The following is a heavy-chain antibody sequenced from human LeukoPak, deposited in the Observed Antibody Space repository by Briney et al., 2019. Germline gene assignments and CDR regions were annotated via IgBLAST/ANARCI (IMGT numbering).Heavy chain of an antibody. CDR1: GFTFSSYA. Sequence: GGSLRLSCAASGFTFSSYAMSWVRQAPGKGLEWVSAISGSGGSTYYADSVKGRFTISRDNSKNTLYLQMNSLRAGDTAVYYCAKSLFYGPGGMDVWGKGTTVTVSS. V-gene: IGHV3-23*01. J-gene: IGHJ6*04. CDR3: AKSLFYGPGGMDV. CDR2: ISGSGGST. D-gene: IGHD3-16*01.